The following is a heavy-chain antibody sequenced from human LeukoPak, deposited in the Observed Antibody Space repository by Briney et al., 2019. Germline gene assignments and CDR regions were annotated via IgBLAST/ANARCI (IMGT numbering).Heavy chain of an antibody. CDR1: GYPISSGYY. CDR2: FYHSGST. D-gene: IGHD5-24*01. J-gene: IGHJ3*02. V-gene: IGHV4-38-2*01. Sequence: SETLSLTCAVSGYPISSGYYWGWIRQPPGKGLEWIGSFYHSGSTYYNPSLKSRVTISVDTSNNQFSLKLSSVTAADTAVYYCARTDGYQDAFDIWGQGTMVTVSS. CDR3: ARTDGYQDAFDI.